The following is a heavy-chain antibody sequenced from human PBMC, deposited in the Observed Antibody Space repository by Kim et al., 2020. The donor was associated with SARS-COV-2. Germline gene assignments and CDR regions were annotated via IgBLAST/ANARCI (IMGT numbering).Heavy chain of an antibody. D-gene: IGHD1-26*01. J-gene: IGHJ6*02. Sequence: GGSLRLSCAASGFTVSSNYMSWVRQAPGKGLEWVSVIYSGGSTYYADSVKGRFTISRDNSKNTLYLQMNSLRAEDTAVYYCARVGWELLRTYYYYGMDVWGQGTTVTVSS. CDR3: ARVGWELLRTYYYYGMDV. CDR1: GFTVSSNY. CDR2: IYSGGST. V-gene: IGHV3-53*01.